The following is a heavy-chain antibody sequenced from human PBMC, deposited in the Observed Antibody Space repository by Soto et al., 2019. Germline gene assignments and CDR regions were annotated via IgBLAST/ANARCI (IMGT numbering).Heavy chain of an antibody. V-gene: IGHV4-59*01. CDR3: ARVWGGAFDI. J-gene: IGHJ3*02. Sequence: SENLSLTCTVSGGSISSYYWSWIRKPPGKGLEWIGYIYYSGSTNYNPSLKSRVTISVDASKNQFSLKLSSVTAADTAVYYCARVWGGAFDIWGQGTMVT. D-gene: IGHD3-10*01. CDR2: IYYSGST. CDR1: GGSISSYY.